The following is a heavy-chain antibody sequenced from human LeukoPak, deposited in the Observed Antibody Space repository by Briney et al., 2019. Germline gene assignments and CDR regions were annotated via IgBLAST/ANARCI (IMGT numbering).Heavy chain of an antibody. J-gene: IGHJ4*02. Sequence: PSETLSLACTVSGGSISSYYWSWIRQPPGKGLEWIGYIYYSGSTNYNPSLKNRVTISVDTSKNQFSLKLSSVTAADTAVYYCARGWNYGDPAPFDYWGQGTLVTVSS. CDR3: ARGWNYGDPAPFDY. CDR2: IYYSGST. V-gene: IGHV4-59*01. CDR1: GGSISSYY. D-gene: IGHD4-17*01.